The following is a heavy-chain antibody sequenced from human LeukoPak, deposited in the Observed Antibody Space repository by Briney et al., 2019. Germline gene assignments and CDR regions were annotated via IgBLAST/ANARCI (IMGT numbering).Heavy chain of an antibody. CDR1: GFTFSSYW. V-gene: IGHV3-7*02. CDR3: NTGLALITFASAIGKLNWFDS. J-gene: IGHJ5*01. CDR2: IKQDGSEK. Sequence: GGSLRLSCAASGFTFSSYWMNWVSQAPGKGLEWVANIKQDGSEKYYVDSVKGRFTISRDNAKNSLYRLDYSLRAEDTTQLQVNTGLALITFASAIGKLNWFDSWGQGTLVTVSS. D-gene: IGHD3-16*01.